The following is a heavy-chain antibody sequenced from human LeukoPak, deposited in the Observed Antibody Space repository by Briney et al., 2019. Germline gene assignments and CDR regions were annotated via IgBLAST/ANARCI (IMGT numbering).Heavy chain of an antibody. D-gene: IGHD2-2*01. J-gene: IGHJ6*02. V-gene: IGHV3-7*01. CDR3: ARETTLVVTAAFSKYYYYYGMDV. CDR2: IKQDGSEK. CDR1: GFTFSSYW. Sequence: TGGSLRLSCAASGFTFSSYWMSWVRQAPGKGLEWVANIKQDGSEKYYVDSVKGRFTISRDNAKNSLYLQMNSLRAEDTAVYYCARETTLVVTAAFSKYYYYYGMDVWGQGTTVTVSS.